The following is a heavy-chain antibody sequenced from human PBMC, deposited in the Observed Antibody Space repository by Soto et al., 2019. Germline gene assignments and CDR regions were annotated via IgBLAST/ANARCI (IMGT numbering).Heavy chain of an antibody. CDR1: EFTFSKYA. CDR2: IDAAGTGK. J-gene: IGHJ3*01. Sequence: EVHLLESGGGLVQPGGSLRLSCGASEFTFSKYAMTWVRQAPGKGLEWVSSIDAAGTGKWYADPVRGRFTVSRDNSKNTLYLQMSSLRADDTAVYYCTRDPNGDHVGAFEFWAQMAMVTVSS. V-gene: IGHV3-23*01. D-gene: IGHD3-10*02. CDR3: TRDPNGDHVGAFEF.